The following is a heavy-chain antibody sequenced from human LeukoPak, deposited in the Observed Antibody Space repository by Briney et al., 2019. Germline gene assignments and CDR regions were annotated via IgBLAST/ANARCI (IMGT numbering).Heavy chain of an antibody. V-gene: IGHV3-69-1*01. CDR3: ARAGLIRR. J-gene: IGHJ4*02. CDR2: FSGGST. Sequence: GGSLRLSCVASGFTFTNYGMNWVRQTPGKGLEWVSGFSGGSTYYADSVKGRFTISRDNAKNSLYLQMNSLRAEDTAVYYCARAGLIRRWGQGTLVTVSS. D-gene: IGHD3-16*01. CDR1: GFTFTNYG.